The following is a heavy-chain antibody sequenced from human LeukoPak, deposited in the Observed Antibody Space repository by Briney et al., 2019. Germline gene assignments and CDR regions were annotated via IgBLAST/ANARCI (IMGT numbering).Heavy chain of an antibody. CDR1: GYTFTGYY. J-gene: IGHJ4*02. Sequence: GASVKFSCKASGYTFTGYYMHWVRQAPGQGLEWMGWINPNSGGTNYAQKFQGRVTMTGDTSISTAYMELSRLRSDDTAVYYCAGAEGFSNKRLDYWGQGTLVTVSS. CDR3: AGAEGFSNKRLDY. D-gene: IGHD6-13*01. CDR2: INPNSGGT. V-gene: IGHV1-2*02.